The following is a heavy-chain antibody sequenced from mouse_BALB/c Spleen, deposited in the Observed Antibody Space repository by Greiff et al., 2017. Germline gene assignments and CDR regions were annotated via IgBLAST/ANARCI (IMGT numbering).Heavy chain of an antibody. CDR1: GFTFSSYT. D-gene: IGHD2-4*01. CDR2: ISNGGGST. J-gene: IGHJ4*01. V-gene: IGHV5-12-2*01. Sequence: VQLKESGGGLVQPGGSLKLSCAASGFTFSSYTMSWVRQTPEKRLEWVAYISNGGGSTYYPDTVKGRFTISRDNAKNTLYLQMSSLKSEDTAMYYCARRGDYDGYYAMDYWGQGTSVTVSS. CDR3: ARRGDYDGYYAMDY.